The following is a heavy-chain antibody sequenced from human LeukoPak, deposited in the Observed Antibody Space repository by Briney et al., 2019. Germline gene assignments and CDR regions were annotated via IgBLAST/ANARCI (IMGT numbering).Heavy chain of an antibody. CDR1: GGSISSGDYY. J-gene: IGHJ4*02. D-gene: IGHD3-10*01. V-gene: IGHV4-30-4*01. Sequence: PSQTLSLTCTVSGGSISSGDYYWSWLRQPPGKGLEWIGYIYYSGSTYYNPSLKSRVTISVDTSKNQFSLKLSSVTAADTAVYYCASLQYYYGSGSVDYWGQGTLVTVSS. CDR3: ASLQYYYGSGSVDY. CDR2: IYYSGST.